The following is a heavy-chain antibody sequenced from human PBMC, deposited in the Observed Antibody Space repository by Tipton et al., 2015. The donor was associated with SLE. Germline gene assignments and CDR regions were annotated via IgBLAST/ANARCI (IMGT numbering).Heavy chain of an antibody. D-gene: IGHD3-10*01. CDR1: GGSISSGRYY. V-gene: IGHV4-39*01. Sequence: TLSLTCTVSGGSISSGRYYWVYFRQPPGTGLEWIGTISYSGSTYYNPSLKSRVSISVDTSKTQFSLRLSSVTAADTAVYYCARATDYGSGSFSTFDIWGQGTMITVSS. CDR3: ARATDYGSGSFSTFDI. J-gene: IGHJ3*02. CDR2: ISYSGST.